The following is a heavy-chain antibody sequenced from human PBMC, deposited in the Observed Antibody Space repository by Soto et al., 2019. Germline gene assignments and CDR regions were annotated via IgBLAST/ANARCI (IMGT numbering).Heavy chain of an antibody. CDR2: IWYDGSNK. D-gene: IGHD2-2*01. CDR1: GFTFSSYG. CDR3: ARNQLPPDYYYGMDV. J-gene: IGHJ6*02. Sequence: GGSLRLSCAASGFTFSSYGMHWVRQAPGKGLEWVAVIWYDGSNKYYADSVKGRFTISRDNSKNTLYLQMNSLRAEDTAVYYCARNQLPPDYYYGMDVWGQGTTVTVS. V-gene: IGHV3-33*01.